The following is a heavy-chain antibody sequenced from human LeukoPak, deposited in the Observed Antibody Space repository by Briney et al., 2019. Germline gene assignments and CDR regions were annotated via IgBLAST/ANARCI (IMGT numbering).Heavy chain of an antibody. CDR1: GFTFSSYA. Sequence: GGALRLSCAASGFTFSSYAMQWVRQAPGKGLEWVAVISYDGSNKYYADSVKGRFTISRDNSKNTLYLQMNRLRAEDTAVYYCARDNRAAAGQGGFAYWGQGTLVTVSS. V-gene: IGHV3-30*01. CDR2: ISYDGSNK. CDR3: ARDNRAAAGQGGFAY. D-gene: IGHD6-13*01. J-gene: IGHJ4*02.